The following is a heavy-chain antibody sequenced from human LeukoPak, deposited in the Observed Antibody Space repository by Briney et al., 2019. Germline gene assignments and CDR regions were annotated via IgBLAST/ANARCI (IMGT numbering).Heavy chain of an antibody. V-gene: IGHV1-2*02. CDR3: ATSTTVTTLLGY. D-gene: IGHD4-17*01. Sequence: ASVNVSCKASGYTFTRYYMHWVGQAPGQGRDWMGWINPNSGGTNYAQKFQGRVTMTRDTSISTAYMELSRLRSDDTAVYYCATSTTVTTLLGYWGQGTLVTVSS. CDR1: GYTFTRYY. J-gene: IGHJ4*02. CDR2: INPNSGGT.